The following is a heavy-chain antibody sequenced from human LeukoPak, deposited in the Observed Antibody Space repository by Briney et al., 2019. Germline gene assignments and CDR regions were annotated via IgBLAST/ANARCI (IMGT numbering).Heavy chain of an antibody. CDR1: IESFSGYY. J-gene: IGHJ5*02. V-gene: IGHV4-59*10. D-gene: IGHD3-9*01. CDR3: ARGKTYYDILTNWFDP. CDR2: IYTSGST. Sequence: PSETLSLTCAVYIESFSGYYWSWIRQPAGKGLEWIGRIYTSGSTNYNPSLKSRVTISVDTSKNQFSLKLSSVTAADTAVYYCARGKTYYDILTNWFDPWGQGTLVTVSS.